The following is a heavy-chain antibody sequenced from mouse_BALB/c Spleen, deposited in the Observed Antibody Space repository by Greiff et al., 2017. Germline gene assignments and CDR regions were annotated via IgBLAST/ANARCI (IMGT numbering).Heavy chain of an antibody. CDR1: GYTFTSYW. CDR2: IYPGDGDT. CDR3: ARREESYYFDY. Sequence: QVQLQQSGAELARPGASVKLSCKASGYTFTSYWMQWVKQRPGQGLEWIGAIYPGDGDTRYTQKFKGKATLTADKSSSTAYMQLSSLASEDSAVYYCARREESYYFDYWGQGTTLTVSS. V-gene: IGHV1-87*01. J-gene: IGHJ2*01.